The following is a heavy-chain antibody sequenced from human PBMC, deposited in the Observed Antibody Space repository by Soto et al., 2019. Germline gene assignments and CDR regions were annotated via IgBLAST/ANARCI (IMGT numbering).Heavy chain of an antibody. D-gene: IGHD6-13*01. J-gene: IGHJ6*02. CDR2: IWYDGSNK. CDR3: ARSQQRVYYYYYGMDV. Sequence: PGGSMRLSCAASGFTFSSYGRHWVSQAPGKGLEWVAVIWYDGSNKYYADSVKGRFTISRDNSKNTLYLQMNSLRAEDTAVYYCARSQQRVYYYYYGMDVWGQGTTVTVSS. V-gene: IGHV3-33*01. CDR1: GFTFSSYG.